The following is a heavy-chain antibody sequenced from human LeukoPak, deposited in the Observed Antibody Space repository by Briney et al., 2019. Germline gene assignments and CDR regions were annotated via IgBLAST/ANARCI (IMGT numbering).Heavy chain of an antibody. V-gene: IGHV4-61*08. Sequence: SETLSLTCTVSGGSISSGDYYWSWIRQPPGKGLEWIGYIYYSGSTNYNPSLKSRVTISVDTSKNQFSLKLSSVTAADTAVYYCALTNGYCSGGSCYIYGMDVWGQGTTVTVSS. CDR2: IYYSGST. D-gene: IGHD2-15*01. CDR1: GGSISSGDYY. CDR3: ALTNGYCSGGSCYIYGMDV. J-gene: IGHJ6*02.